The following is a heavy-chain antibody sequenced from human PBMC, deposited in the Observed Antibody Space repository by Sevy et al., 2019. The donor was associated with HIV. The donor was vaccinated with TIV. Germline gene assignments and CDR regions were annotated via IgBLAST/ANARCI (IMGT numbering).Heavy chain of an antibody. D-gene: IGHD3-22*01. CDR2: IFYSGST. CDR3: ARHAHITMIVT. J-gene: IGHJ5*02. V-gene: IGHV4-39*01. Sequence: SEILSLTCTVSGGSISSSSYYWGWIRQPPGKGLEWIGSIFYSGSTYYNPSLKSRVTISVDTSKNQFSLKLNSVTAAGTAVYYCARHAHITMIVTWGQGTLVTVSS. CDR1: GGSISSSSYY.